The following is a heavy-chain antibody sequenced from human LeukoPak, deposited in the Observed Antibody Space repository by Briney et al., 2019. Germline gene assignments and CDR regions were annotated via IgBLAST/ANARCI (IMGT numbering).Heavy chain of an antibody. J-gene: IGHJ4*02. D-gene: IGHD6-13*01. CDR3: ARGQGYSSSWYREYYFDY. CDR2: IKQDGSEK. V-gene: IGHV3-7*01. Sequence: GGSLRLSCAASGFTFSSYWISWVRQAPGKGLEWVANIKQDGSEKYYVDSVKGRFTISRDNAKNSLYLQMNSLRAEDTAVYYCARGQGYSSSWYREYYFDYWGQGTLVTVSS. CDR1: GFTFSSYW.